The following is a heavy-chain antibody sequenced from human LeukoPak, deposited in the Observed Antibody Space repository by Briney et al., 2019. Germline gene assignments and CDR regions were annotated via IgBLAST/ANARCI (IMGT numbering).Heavy chain of an antibody. Sequence: PGGSLRLSCAASGFTFSSYAMHWVRQAPGKGLEWVAVISYDGSNKYYADSVKGRFTISRDNSKNTLYLQMNSLRAEDTAVYYCARARLAAALDYWGQGTLVTVSS. D-gene: IGHD6-13*01. CDR3: ARARLAAALDY. V-gene: IGHV3-30*04. CDR1: GFTFSSYA. J-gene: IGHJ4*02. CDR2: ISYDGSNK.